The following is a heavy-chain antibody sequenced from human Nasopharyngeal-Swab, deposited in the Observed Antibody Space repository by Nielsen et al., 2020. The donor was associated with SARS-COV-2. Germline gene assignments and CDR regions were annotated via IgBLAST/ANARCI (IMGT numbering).Heavy chain of an antibody. J-gene: IGHJ4*02. CDR2: IYYSGST. Sequence: SETLSLTCAVSGGSISSRSSYWGWIRQPPGKGLEWIGSIYYSGSTYYNPSLKSRVTISVDTSKNQFSLKLSSVTAADTAVYYCARGGYSGYFDYWGQGTLVTVSS. CDR1: GGSISSRSSY. D-gene: IGHD5-12*01. CDR3: ARGGYSGYFDY. V-gene: IGHV4-39*01.